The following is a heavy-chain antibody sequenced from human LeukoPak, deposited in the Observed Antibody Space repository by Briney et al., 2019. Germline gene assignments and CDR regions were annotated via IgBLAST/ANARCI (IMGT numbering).Heavy chain of an antibody. CDR3: AKGSYYYDSSGSPAFDI. CDR1: GFTFSSYA. CDR2: ISGSGGST. Sequence: PGGSLRLSCAASGFTFSSYAMSWVRQAPGKGLEWVSAISGSGGSTYYADSVKGRFTISRDNSKNTLYLQMNSLRAEDTAVYYCAKGSYYYDSSGSPAFDIWGQGTMVTVSS. V-gene: IGHV3-23*01. D-gene: IGHD3-22*01. J-gene: IGHJ3*02.